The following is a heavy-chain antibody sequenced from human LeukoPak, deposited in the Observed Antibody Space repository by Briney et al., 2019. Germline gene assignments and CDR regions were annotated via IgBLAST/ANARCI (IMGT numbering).Heavy chain of an antibody. D-gene: IGHD3-22*01. CDR1: GGSISSYY. V-gene: IGHV4-59*01. CDR3: ARGNYYDSSGYYLRAFDI. J-gene: IGHJ3*02. Sequence: SETLSLTCTVYGGSISSYYWSWIRQPPGKGLEWIGYIYYSGSTNYNPSLKSRVTISVDTSKNQFSLKLSSVTAADTAVYYCARGNYYDSSGYYLRAFDIWGQGTMVTVSS. CDR2: IYYSGST.